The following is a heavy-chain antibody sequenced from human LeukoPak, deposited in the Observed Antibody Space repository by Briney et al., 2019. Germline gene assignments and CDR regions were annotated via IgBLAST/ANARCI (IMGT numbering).Heavy chain of an antibody. D-gene: IGHD2-15*01. CDR1: GGSISSSSYY. Sequence: SETLSLTCTVSGGSISSSSYYWGWIRQPPGEGLEWIASIYYSGSTYYNPSLKSRVTIPVDTSKNQFSLKLSSVTAADTAVYYCARHLRYCSGGSCFNWFDPWGQGTLVTVSS. V-gene: IGHV4-39*01. J-gene: IGHJ5*02. CDR3: ARHLRYCSGGSCFNWFDP. CDR2: IYYSGST.